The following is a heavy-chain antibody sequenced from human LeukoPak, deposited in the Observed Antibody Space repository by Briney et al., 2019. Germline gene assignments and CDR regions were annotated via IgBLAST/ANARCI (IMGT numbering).Heavy chain of an antibody. Sequence: SETLSLTCTVSGGSISSYYWSWIRQPPGKGLEWISYIYYSGSTNYNPSLKSRVTISVDTSKNQFSLKLSYVTAADTAVYYCARDRWHSSSWYFPWWFGFDPWGQGTLVTVSS. CDR2: IYYSGST. D-gene: IGHD6-13*01. J-gene: IGHJ5*02. CDR3: ARDRWHSSSWYFPWWFGFDP. CDR1: GGSISSYY. V-gene: IGHV4-59*01.